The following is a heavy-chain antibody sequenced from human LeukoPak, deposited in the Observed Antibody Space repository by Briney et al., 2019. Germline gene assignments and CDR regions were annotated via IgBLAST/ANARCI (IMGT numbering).Heavy chain of an antibody. V-gene: IGHV3-21*06. D-gene: IGHD2-2*01. Sequence: GGSLTLSCAASGFTFSSYSMNWVRQGPGKGLEWVSSVSSTSSNIDYEDSVKGRFTITRDNSKNSLYLQMNSLRAEDTAVYYCASVTPCCYKTRCSTDSWGQGTLVTVSS. CDR2: VSSTSSNI. CDR1: GFTFSSYS. CDR3: ASVTPCCYKTRCSTDS. J-gene: IGHJ4*02.